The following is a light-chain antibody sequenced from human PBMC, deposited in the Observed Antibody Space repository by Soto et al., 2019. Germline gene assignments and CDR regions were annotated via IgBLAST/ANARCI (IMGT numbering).Light chain of an antibody. J-gene: IGLJ3*02. CDR1: SSDVGTYKY. CDR3: SSYTTSSTWV. V-gene: IGLV2-14*01. CDR2: DVS. Sequence: SALTQPASVSGSPGQSITISCTGTSSDVGTYKYVSWYQQHPGKAPKLMIYDVSNRPSGVSNRFSGSKSGNTASLTISGLQAEDEADYYCSSYTTSSTWVFGGGTKLTVL.